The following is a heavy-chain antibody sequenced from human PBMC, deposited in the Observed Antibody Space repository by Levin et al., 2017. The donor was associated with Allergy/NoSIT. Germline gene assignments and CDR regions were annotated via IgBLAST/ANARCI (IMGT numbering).Heavy chain of an antibody. CDR1: GFSFSSYG. CDR3: AGSSDWYLSGDSF. D-gene: IGHD6-19*01. Sequence: LSLTCAASGFSFSSYGMHWVRQAPGKGLEWVAAVSYDGNTKYYADSVKGRFTISRDNSKNTLYLQMNSLRVEDTAVFYCAGSSDWYLSGDSFWGQGTLVTVSS. J-gene: IGHJ4*02. CDR2: VSYDGNTK. V-gene: IGHV3-30*03.